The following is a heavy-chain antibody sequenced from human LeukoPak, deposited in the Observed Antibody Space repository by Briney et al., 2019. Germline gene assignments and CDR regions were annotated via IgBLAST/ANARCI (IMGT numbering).Heavy chain of an antibody. D-gene: IGHD2-2*01. J-gene: IGHJ4*02. Sequence: PGDSLRLSCSASGFTFSSYTMHWVRQAPGKGLEYVSGLSSNGDSTCYAASVKGSCTICRENSKNTLYLQMSGLSAEDTAVYYCVKDTCSGSRCRIDYWGQGTLVTVSS. CDR2: LSSNGDST. CDR1: GFTFSSYT. CDR3: VKDTCSGSRCRIDY. V-gene: IGHV3-64D*06.